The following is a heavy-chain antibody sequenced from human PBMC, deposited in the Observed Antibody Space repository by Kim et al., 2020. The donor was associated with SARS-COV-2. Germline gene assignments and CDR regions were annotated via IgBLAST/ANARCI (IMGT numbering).Heavy chain of an antibody. Sequence: ASVKVSCKASGYTFTSYGISWVRQAPGQGLEWMGWISAYNGNTNYAQKLQGRVTITTDTSTSTAYMELRSLRSDDTAVYYCAREGGIVVVPAAKIFLLVSYGMDVWGQGTTVTVSS. CDR1: GYTFTSYG. J-gene: IGHJ6*02. CDR3: AREGGIVVVPAAKIFLLVSYGMDV. D-gene: IGHD2-2*01. V-gene: IGHV1-18*04. CDR2: ISAYNGNT.